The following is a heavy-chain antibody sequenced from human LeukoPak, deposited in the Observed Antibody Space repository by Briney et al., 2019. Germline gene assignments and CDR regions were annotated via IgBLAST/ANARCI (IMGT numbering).Heavy chain of an antibody. V-gene: IGHV1-18*01. CDR3: ARFWSGYYYYYYGMDV. Sequence: ASVKVSCKASGYTFTSYGISWVRQAPGQGLEWMGWISAYNSNTNYAQKLQGRVTMTTDTSTSTAYMELRSLRSDDTAVYYCARFWSGYYYYYYGMDVWGQGTTVTVSS. CDR1: GYTFTSYG. J-gene: IGHJ6*02. D-gene: IGHD3-3*01. CDR2: ISAYNSNT.